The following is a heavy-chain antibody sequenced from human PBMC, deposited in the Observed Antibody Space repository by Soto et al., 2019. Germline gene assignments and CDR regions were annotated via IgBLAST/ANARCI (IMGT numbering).Heavy chain of an antibody. CDR1: GYSFTSYW. V-gene: IGHV5-51*01. D-gene: IGHD5-18*01. CDR3: ARVQDTAMTGPARVGMDV. CDR2: IYPGDSDT. J-gene: IGHJ6*02. Sequence: GESLKISCKGSGYSFTSYWIGWVRQMPGKGLEWMGIIYPGDSDTRYSPSFQGQVTISADKSISTAYLQWSSLKASDTAMYYCARVQDTAMTGPARVGMDVWGQGTTVTVSS.